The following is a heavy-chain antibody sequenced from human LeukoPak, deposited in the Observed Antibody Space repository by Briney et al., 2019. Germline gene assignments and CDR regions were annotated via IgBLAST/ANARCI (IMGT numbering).Heavy chain of an antibody. CDR3: ARDYRGSYSGWFDP. V-gene: IGHV4-39*07. CDR2: IYYSGST. CDR1: GGSISSSSYY. J-gene: IGHJ5*02. Sequence: PSETLSLTCTVYGGSISSSSYYWGWIRQPPGKGQEWLESIYYSGSTYYNPSLKSRVTISVDTSKHQFSLRLSSVTAADTAVYYCARDYRGSYSGWFDPWGQGTLVTVSS. D-gene: IGHD1-26*01.